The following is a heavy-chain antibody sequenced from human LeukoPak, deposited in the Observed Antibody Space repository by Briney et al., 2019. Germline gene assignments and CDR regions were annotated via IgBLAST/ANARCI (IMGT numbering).Heavy chain of an antibody. Sequence: SGGSLRLSCAASGFSFSDYAMSWVRQAPGKGLEWVSGISGSAGTSYHADSVKGRFTISRDDSKNTLYLQMNSLRVEGTAVYYCARDRGVTPRRNYFDYWGQGSLVAVSS. CDR1: GFSFSDYA. CDR2: ISGSAGTS. V-gene: IGHV3-23*01. CDR3: ARDRGVTPRRNYFDY. J-gene: IGHJ4*02. D-gene: IGHD2-8*01.